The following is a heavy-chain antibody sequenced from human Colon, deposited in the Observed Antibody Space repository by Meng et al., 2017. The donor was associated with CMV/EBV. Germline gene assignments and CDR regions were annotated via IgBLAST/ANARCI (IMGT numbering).Heavy chain of an antibody. J-gene: IGHJ4*02. CDR3: ARLTKYYYDSSGYYYDY. CDR1: GGTFSGYA. D-gene: IGHD3-22*01. CDR2: IIPIFGTA. Sequence: SVKVSCKASGGTFSGYAISWVRQAPGQGLEWMGGIIPIFGTANYAQKFQGRVTITTDESTSTAYMELSSLRSEDTAVYYCARLTKYYYDSSGYYYDYWGQGTLVTVSS. V-gene: IGHV1-69*05.